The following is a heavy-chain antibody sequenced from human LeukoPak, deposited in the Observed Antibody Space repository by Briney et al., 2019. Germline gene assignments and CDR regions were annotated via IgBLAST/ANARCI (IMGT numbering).Heavy chain of an antibody. D-gene: IGHD3-22*01. CDR1: GGSFSGYY. Sequence: SETLSLTCAVYGGSFSGYYWSWIRQPPGKGLAWIGENNHSGSTNYNPSLKSRVTISVDTSKNQFSLKLSSVTAADTAVYYCARGRGSSGYYYVAPKYFDYWGQGTLVTVSS. V-gene: IGHV4-34*01. CDR2: NNHSGST. CDR3: ARGRGSSGYYYVAPKYFDY. J-gene: IGHJ4*02.